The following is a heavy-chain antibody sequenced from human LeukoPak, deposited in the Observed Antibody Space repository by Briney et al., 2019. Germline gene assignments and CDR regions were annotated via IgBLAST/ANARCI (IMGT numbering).Heavy chain of an antibody. V-gene: IGHV4-61*01. D-gene: IGHD3-10*01. J-gene: IGHJ4*02. CDR3: AGRSARRGGVDY. Sequence: KASETLSLTCTVSGGSISSSSYYWSWIRQPPGKGLEWIGYIYYSGTTNYNPSLKSRVTISVDTSKNQFSLRLSSVTAADTAVYYCAGRSARRGGVDYWGQGTLVTVSS. CDR1: GGSISSSSYY. CDR2: IYYSGTT.